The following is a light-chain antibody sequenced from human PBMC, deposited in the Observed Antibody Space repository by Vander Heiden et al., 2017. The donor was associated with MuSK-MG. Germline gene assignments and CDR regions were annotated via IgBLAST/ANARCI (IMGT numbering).Light chain of an antibody. CDR2: AAS. J-gene: IGKJ5*01. CDR1: QGISTY. Sequence: DIQLTQSPSFLSASVGDRVTITCRASQGISTYLAWYQQKPGKAPKLLIYAASTLQSGVPSRFSGSGSGTEFTLTISSLQPEDFATFYCQQLHTYPITFGRGTRLEIK. V-gene: IGKV1-9*01. CDR3: QQLHTYPIT.